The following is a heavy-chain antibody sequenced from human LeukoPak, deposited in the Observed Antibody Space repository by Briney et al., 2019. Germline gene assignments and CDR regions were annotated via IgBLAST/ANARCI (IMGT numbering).Heavy chain of an antibody. CDR2: ISPTGSTT. Sequence: GGSLRLSCTASGFSFSGHWMHWARQLPGKGLVWVSRISPTGSTTSYADSVKGRFTVSRDNAKNTLYLQANNLGAEDTAVYYCARGPNSNWSGLDFWGQGTLLTVSS. CDR3: ARGPNSNWSGLDF. D-gene: IGHD6-6*01. V-gene: IGHV3-74*01. J-gene: IGHJ4*02. CDR1: GFSFSGHW.